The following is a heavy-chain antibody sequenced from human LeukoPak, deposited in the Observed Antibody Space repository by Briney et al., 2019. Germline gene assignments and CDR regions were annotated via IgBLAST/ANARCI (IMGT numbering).Heavy chain of an antibody. J-gene: IGHJ3*02. Sequence: SETLSLTCAVYGGSFSGYYWSWIRQPPGKGLEWIGSIYHSGSTYYNPSLKSRVTISVDTSKNQFSLKLSSVTAADTAVYYCARDYYGDLTPDAFDIWGQGTMVTVSS. D-gene: IGHD4-17*01. CDR3: ARDYYGDLTPDAFDI. CDR2: IYHSGST. CDR1: GGSFSGYY. V-gene: IGHV4-34*01.